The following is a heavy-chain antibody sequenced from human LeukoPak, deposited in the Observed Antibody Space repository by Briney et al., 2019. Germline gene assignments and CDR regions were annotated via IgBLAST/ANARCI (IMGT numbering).Heavy chain of an antibody. CDR1: GYAFTVYN. CDR2: ISPNTVGT. J-gene: IGHJ4*02. Sequence: SVKLSCKCSGYAFTVYNIHWVRQAPGQGLGWMGWISPNTVGTKYAQEFQGRVTVTRDTSISTAYMELSRLRSHDTAMYYCARPVLRLSGAFEFWGQGTPVIVSS. D-gene: IGHD3-16*01. V-gene: IGHV1-2*02. CDR3: ARPVLRLSGAFEF.